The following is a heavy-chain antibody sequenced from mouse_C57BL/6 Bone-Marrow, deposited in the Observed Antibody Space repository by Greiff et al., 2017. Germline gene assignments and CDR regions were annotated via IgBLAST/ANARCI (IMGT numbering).Heavy chain of an antibody. V-gene: IGHV1-7*01. J-gene: IGHJ3*01. Sequence: VQLVESGAELAKPGASVKLSCKASGYTFTSYWMHWVKQRPGQGLEWIGYINPSSGYTKYNQKFKYKATLTADKSSSTAYMQLSSLTYEDSAVYYCATDSSGYLWFAYWGQGTLVTVSA. CDR2: INPSSGYT. CDR1: GYTFTSYW. CDR3: ATDSSGYLWFAY. D-gene: IGHD3-2*02.